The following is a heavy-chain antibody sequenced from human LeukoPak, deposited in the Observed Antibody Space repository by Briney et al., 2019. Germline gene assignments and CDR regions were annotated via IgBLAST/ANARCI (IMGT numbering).Heavy chain of an antibody. J-gene: IGHJ3*02. CDR1: GFTFDDYA. CDR3: ARDQLRGQGDAFDI. D-gene: IGHD2-2*01. Sequence: PGGSLRLSCAASGFTFDDYAMHWVRQAPGKGLEWVSGINWNSGRIGYADSVKGRFTISRDNAKNSLYLQMNSLRAEDTAVYYCARDQLRGQGDAFDIWGQGTMVTVSS. V-gene: IGHV3-9*01. CDR2: INWNSGRI.